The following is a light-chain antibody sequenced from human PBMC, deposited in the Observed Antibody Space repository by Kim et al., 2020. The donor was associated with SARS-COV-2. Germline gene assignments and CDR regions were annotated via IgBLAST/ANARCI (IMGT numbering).Light chain of an antibody. J-gene: IGKJ2*01. CDR3: QQYGASVYT. CDR2: AAS. V-gene: IGKV3-20*01. Sequence: LSPGQRATLPCRTSEIVNSAYIAWYQQRLGQAPRILIYAASRRATGVPDRFSGSGSGTDFTLTISRLEPEDFTVYYCQQYGASVYTFGQGTKLEI. CDR1: EIVNSAY.